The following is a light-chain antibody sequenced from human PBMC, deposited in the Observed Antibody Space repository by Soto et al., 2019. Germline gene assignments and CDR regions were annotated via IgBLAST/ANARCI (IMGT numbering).Light chain of an antibody. CDR1: SSDVGGYNY. J-gene: IGLJ1*01. CDR3: SWFSGFSTV. V-gene: IGLV2-8*01. Sequence: QSVLTQPPSASGSPGQSVTISCTGTSSDVGGYNYVSWYQQHPGKAPRLVIYEVTKRPSVVPDRFSGSKSGNTASLTVSGLQADDEADYYCSWFSGFSTVFGTGTKLTVL. CDR2: EVT.